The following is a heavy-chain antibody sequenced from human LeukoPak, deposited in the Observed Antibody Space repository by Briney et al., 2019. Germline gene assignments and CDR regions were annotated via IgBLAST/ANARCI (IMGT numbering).Heavy chain of an antibody. CDR2: IYYSGST. D-gene: IGHD3-22*01. J-gene: IGHJ6*03. CDR1: GGSISSNTYS. CDR3: ARLPSYYDSTGYYYYYSYMDV. Sequence: PSETLSLTCTVSGGSISSNTYSWGWIRQPPGKGLEWIGRIYYSGSTNYNPSLKSRVTISVDTSKNQFSLKLSSVTAADTAVYYCARLPSYYDSTGYYYYYSYMDVWGKGTTVTISS. V-gene: IGHV4-39*01.